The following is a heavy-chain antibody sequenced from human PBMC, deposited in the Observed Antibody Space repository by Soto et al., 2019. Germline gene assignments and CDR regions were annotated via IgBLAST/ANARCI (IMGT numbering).Heavy chain of an antibody. V-gene: IGHV1-3*01. CDR2: INAGNGNT. CDR1: GYTFTSYG. D-gene: IGHD6-13*01. Sequence: GASVKVSCKASGYTFTSYGISWVRQAPGQGLEWMGWINAGNGNTKYSQKFQGRVTITRDTSASTAYMELSSLRSEDTAVYYCASSHIAAAPYGMDVWGLGTTVTVSS. CDR3: ASSHIAAAPYGMDV. J-gene: IGHJ6*02.